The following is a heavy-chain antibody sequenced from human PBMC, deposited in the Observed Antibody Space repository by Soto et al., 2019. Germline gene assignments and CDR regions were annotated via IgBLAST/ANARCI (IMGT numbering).Heavy chain of an antibody. CDR3: AKDLIYAGYYYYMDV. V-gene: IGHV3-21*01. CDR2: INYKSHI. D-gene: IGHD3-10*01. J-gene: IGHJ6*03. CDR1: GFTFSSYS. Sequence: EVQLVESGGGLVKPGGSLRLSCAASGFTFSSYSMNWVRQAPGKGLEWVSSINYKSHIDYADSVKGRFTISRDNARNSLYLQMNSLRAEDTAVYFCAKDLIYAGYYYYMDVWGIGTKVTVSS.